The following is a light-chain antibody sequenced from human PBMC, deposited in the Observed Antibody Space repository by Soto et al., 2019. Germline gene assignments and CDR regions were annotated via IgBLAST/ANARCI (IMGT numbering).Light chain of an antibody. J-gene: IGKJ3*01. Sequence: ESVLTQSPATLSLSPGETATLSCGASQIVSGNYLAWYQQKPGLAPRLLIYDASTRATGIPDRFSGSGSGTDFTLTISRLEPEDFGVYYCHQYGSSPFFGPGTKMDIK. CDR2: DAS. CDR3: HQYGSSPF. CDR1: QIVSGNY. V-gene: IGKV3D-20*01.